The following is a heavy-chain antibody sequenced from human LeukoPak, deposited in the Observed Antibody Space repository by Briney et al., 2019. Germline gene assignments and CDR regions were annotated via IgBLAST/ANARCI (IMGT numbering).Heavy chain of an antibody. J-gene: IGHJ3*02. CDR2: ISSYGSNK. V-gene: IGHV3-30-3*01. Sequence: GGSLRLSCAVSKFSFSVYTMHWVRQAPGKGLEGVALISSYGSNKYYAESVKGRFTISRDDSKNTVYLQMNSLRAEDTAVYYCAKEISSSSSWYGDDAFDIWGQGTMVIVSS. CDR1: KFSFSVYT. D-gene: IGHD6-13*01. CDR3: AKEISSSSSWYGDDAFDI.